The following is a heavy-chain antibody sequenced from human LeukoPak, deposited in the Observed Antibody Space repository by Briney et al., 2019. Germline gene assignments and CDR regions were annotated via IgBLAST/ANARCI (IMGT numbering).Heavy chain of an antibody. CDR1: GGSISSGGYY. Sequence: PSQTLSLTCTVSGGSISSGGYYWSWIRQPPGKGLEWIGYIYHSGSTYYNPSLKSRVTMSVDTSKNQFSLKLSSVTAADTAVYYCARARLGDYLDDIWGQGTMVTVSS. J-gene: IGHJ3*02. D-gene: IGHD2/OR15-2a*01. CDR3: ARARLGDYLDDI. CDR2: IYHSGST. V-gene: IGHV4-30-2*01.